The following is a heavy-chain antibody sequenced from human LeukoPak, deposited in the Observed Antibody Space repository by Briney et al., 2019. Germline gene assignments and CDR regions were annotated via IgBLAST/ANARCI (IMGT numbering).Heavy chain of an antibody. D-gene: IGHD1-26*01. CDR2: IYYCGST. CDR3: ARTSGSYPDY. CDR1: GDSISSSCYY. V-gene: IGHV4-39*07. J-gene: IGHJ4*02. Sequence: SETLSLTCNVSGDSISSSCYYWGWIRQPPGKGLEWIGNIYYCGSTYSNPSLQSRVTISVDTSKNQFSLRLSSVTAADTAVYYCARTSGSYPDYWGQGTLVTVSS.